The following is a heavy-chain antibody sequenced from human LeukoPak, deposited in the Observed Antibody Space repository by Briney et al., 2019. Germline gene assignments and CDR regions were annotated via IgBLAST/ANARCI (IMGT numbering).Heavy chain of an antibody. CDR1: GDSVSSNSAA. CDR3: ARDGGYYYGSGSYYQDQEIYYYYGMDV. D-gene: IGHD3-10*01. J-gene: IGHJ6*04. Sequence: SQTLSLTCAISGDSVSSNSAAWNWIRQSPSRGLEWLGRTYYRSKWYNDYAVSVKSRITINPDTSKNQFSLQLNSVTPEDTAVYYCARDGGYYYGSGSYYQDQEIYYYYGMDVWGKGTTVTVSS. V-gene: IGHV6-1*01. CDR2: TYYRSKWYN.